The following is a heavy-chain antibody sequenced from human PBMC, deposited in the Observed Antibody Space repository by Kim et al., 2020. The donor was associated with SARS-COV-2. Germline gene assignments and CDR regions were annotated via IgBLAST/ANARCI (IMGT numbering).Heavy chain of an antibody. Sequence: GGSLRLSCAASGFTFSSYAMSWVRQAPGKGLECVSVIYSGGSSTYYADSVKGRFTISRDNSKNTLYLQMNSLRAEDTAEYYCAKEGGYCSGGSCYNYWYFDLWGRGTLVTVSS. D-gene: IGHD2-15*01. CDR1: GFTFSSYA. CDR3: AKEGGYCSGGSCYNYWYFDL. V-gene: IGHV3-23*03. J-gene: IGHJ2*01. CDR2: IYSGGSST.